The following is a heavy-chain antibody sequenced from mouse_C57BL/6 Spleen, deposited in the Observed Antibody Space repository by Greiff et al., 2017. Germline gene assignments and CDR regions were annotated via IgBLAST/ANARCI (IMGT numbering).Heavy chain of an antibody. J-gene: IGHJ1*03. CDR1: GFTFSSYA. Sequence: EVQLVESGGGLVKPGGSLKLSCAASGFTFSSYAMSWVRQTPEKRLEWVATISDGGSYTYYPDNVKGRFTISRDNAKNNLYPQMSHLKSEDTAMYYCARDRSNPGYFDVWGTGTTVTVSS. CDR3: ARDRSNPGYFDV. V-gene: IGHV5-4*01. D-gene: IGHD2-5*01. CDR2: ISDGGSYT.